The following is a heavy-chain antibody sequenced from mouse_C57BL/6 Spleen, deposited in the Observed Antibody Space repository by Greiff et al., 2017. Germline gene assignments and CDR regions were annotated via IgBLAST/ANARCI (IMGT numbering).Heavy chain of an antibody. CDR2: ISDGGSYA. Sequence: EVHLVESGGGLVKPGGSLKLSCAASGFTFSSYAMSWVRQTPEKRLEWVATISDGGSYAYYPDNVKGRFTISRDNAKNNLYLQMSHLKSEDTAMYYCAREGELGFDYWGQGTTLTVSS. CDR1: GFTFSSYA. D-gene: IGHD4-1*01. V-gene: IGHV5-4*01. CDR3: AREGELGFDY. J-gene: IGHJ2*01.